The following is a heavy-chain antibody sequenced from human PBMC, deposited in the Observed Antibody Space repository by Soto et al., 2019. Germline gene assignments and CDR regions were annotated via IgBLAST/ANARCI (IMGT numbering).Heavy chain of an antibody. CDR3: ARVTPGNNLYYFSGMDV. V-gene: IGHV3-30-3*01. Sequence: PWGSLRLSCVASGFTFVTYAIHFFRHSPFKWLQWVALISYEGSNTYYADSVKGRFTVSRDNSKSTLYLQMNSLRPEDTGVYYCARVTPGNNLYYFSGMDVWGQGTSVTVSS. CDR1: GFTFVTYA. CDR2: ISYEGSNT. J-gene: IGHJ6*02. D-gene: IGHD1-1*01.